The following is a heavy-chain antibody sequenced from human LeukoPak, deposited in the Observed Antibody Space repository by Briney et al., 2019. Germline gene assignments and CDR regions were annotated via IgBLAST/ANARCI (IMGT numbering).Heavy chain of an antibody. J-gene: IGHJ6*03. CDR1: GFTFSTNS. CDR2: IGISSSHT. D-gene: IGHD4-23*01. Sequence: GGSLRLSCAASGFTFSTNSMNWVRRAPGKELEWVSSIGISSSHTFYADSVKGRFTISRDNAENSVYLQMNSLRAEDTAVYYCAKDLTTVATPYYYYYMDVWGKGTTVTVSS. CDR3: AKDLTTVATPYYYYYMDV. V-gene: IGHV3-21*01.